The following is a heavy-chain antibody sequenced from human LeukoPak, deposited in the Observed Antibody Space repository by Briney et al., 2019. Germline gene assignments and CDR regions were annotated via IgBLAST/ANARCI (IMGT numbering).Heavy chain of an antibody. CDR1: GFTFSDSY. CDR3: ARIEGDTTTIYHFYYYMDV. Sequence: KPGGSLRLSCAASGFTFSDSYMTWIRQAPGKGLEWVSYIGSSGNTIYYADSVKGRFTTSRDNAKNSLYLQMNSLRAEDTAVYYCARIEGDTTTIYHFYYYMDVWGKGTTVTVSS. J-gene: IGHJ6*03. V-gene: IGHV3-11*04. D-gene: IGHD1-26*01. CDR2: IGSSGNTI.